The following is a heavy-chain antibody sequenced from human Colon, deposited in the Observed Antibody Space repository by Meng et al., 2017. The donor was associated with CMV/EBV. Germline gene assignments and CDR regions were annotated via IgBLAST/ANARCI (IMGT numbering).Heavy chain of an antibody. CDR3: ARGQDSAKVHH. D-gene: IGHD1-26*01. Sequence: LQLQESGPGLVKPSETLSLTCTPSGASISSFSYWNWIRQPPGKGLEWIASVAHSANMYYNTSLQSRVTMSFDTSKNQFSLRLYSVTAADTAVYYCARGQDSAKVHHWGQGSLVTVSS. CDR1: GASISSFSY. CDR2: VAHSANM. J-gene: IGHJ1*01. V-gene: IGHV4-39*07.